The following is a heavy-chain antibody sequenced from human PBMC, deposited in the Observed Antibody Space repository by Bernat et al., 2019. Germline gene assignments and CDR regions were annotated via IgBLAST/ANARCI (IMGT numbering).Heavy chain of an antibody. D-gene: IGHD2-21*01. CDR3: ARGPYDLTFDY. Sequence: QVQLQQWGAGLLKPSETLSLTCAVYGGSFSGYYWSWIRQPPGKGLEWIGEINHSGSTNYNPSLKSRVTISVDTSKNQFSLKLSSVTAADTAVYYCARGPYDLTFDYWGQGTLVTVSS. CDR1: GGSFSGYY. V-gene: IGHV4-34*01. CDR2: INHSGST. J-gene: IGHJ4*02.